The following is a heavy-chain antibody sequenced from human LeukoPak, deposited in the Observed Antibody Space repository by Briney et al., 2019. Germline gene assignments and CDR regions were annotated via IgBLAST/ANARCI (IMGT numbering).Heavy chain of an antibody. D-gene: IGHD6-19*01. Sequence: AASVKVSCKASGGTFSSYAISWVRQAPGQGLEWMGGIIPIFGTANYAQKFQGRVTITADESTSTAYMELSSLRSEDTAVYYCARGSVAGTNVYYYYYYGMDVWGQGTTVTVSS. CDR2: IIPIFGTA. CDR1: GGTFSSYA. J-gene: IGHJ6*02. V-gene: IGHV1-69*13. CDR3: ARGSVAGTNVYYYYYYGMDV.